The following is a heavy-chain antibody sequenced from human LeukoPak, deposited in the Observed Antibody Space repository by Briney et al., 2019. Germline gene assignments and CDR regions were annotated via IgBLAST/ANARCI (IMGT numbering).Heavy chain of an antibody. CDR1: GYTFDRYG. Sequence: PKASVKVSCKTSGYTFDRYGMTWVRQAHGQGLEWMGWVSSYNGHTEYAPKFEGRVSMTRDTSTSTAYMELWNLRSDDTAVYYCARDFYHSGTYHFDYWGQGTLVTVSS. J-gene: IGHJ4*02. D-gene: IGHD3-10*01. V-gene: IGHV1-18*04. CDR3: ARDFYHSGTYHFDY. CDR2: VSSYNGHT.